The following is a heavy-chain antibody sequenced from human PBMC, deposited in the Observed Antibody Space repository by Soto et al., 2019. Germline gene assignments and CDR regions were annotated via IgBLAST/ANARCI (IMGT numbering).Heavy chain of an antibody. CDR3: AKGPAHVGREGPDY. CDR2: VSDSGSDT. V-gene: IGHV3-23*01. Sequence: EVQLSESGGDLVQAGGSLRLSCAASGFTFSTYAMAWVRQAPGKGLQWVSVVSDSGSDTYYVDSVKGRFTISRDNSKNTLNLQMNSLRVDDTAIYYCAKGPAHVGREGPDYWGQGTLVTVSS. CDR1: GFTFSTYA. J-gene: IGHJ4*02. D-gene: IGHD3-10*01.